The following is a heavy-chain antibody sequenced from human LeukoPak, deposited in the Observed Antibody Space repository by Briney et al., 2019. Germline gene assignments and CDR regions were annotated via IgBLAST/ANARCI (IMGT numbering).Heavy chain of an antibody. CDR1: GFTFDDYG. J-gene: IGHJ1*01. V-gene: IGHV3-20*04. CDR3: ARDRGDYYDSSGYYDPGYFQH. CDR2: INWNGGST. Sequence: PGGSLRLSCAASGFTFDDYGMSWVRQAPGKGLELVSGINWNGGSTGYADSVKGRFTISRDNAKNSLYLQMNSLRAEDTALYYCARDRGDYYDSSGYYDPGYFQHWGQGTLVTVS. D-gene: IGHD3-22*01.